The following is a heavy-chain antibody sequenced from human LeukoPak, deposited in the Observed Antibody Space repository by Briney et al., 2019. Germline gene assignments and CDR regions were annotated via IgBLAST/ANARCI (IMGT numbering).Heavy chain of an antibody. CDR1: GGSISSSSYY. V-gene: IGHV4-39*01. CDR3: ARHESVKIGVKWQWLPPFDY. Sequence: SETLSLTCTVSGGSISSSSYYWGWIRQPPGKGLEWIGSIYYSGSTYYNPSLKSRVTISVDTSKNQFSLKLSSVTAADTAVYYCARHESVKIGVKWQWLPPFDYWGQGTLVTVSS. CDR2: IYYSGST. D-gene: IGHD6-19*01. J-gene: IGHJ4*02.